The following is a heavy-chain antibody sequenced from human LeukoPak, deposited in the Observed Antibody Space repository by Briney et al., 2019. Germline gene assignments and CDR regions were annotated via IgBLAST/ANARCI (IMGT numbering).Heavy chain of an antibody. CDR3: ARGEPWEYSSSWTRYFDL. D-gene: IGHD6-13*01. CDR1: GGYFSGYY. J-gene: IGHJ2*01. Sequence: PSETLSLTCAVYGGYFSGYYWSWIRQPPGKGLGWIGEINHSGSTNYNPSLKSRVTISVDTPKNQFSLKLSSVTAADTAVYYCARGEPWEYSSSWTRYFDLWGRGTLVTVSS. V-gene: IGHV4-34*01. CDR2: INHSGST.